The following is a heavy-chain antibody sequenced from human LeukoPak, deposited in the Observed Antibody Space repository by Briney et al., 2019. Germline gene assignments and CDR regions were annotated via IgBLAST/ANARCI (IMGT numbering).Heavy chain of an antibody. Sequence: PGGSLRLSCAASGFTFSSYGMHWVRQAPGKGLEWVAVISYDGSNKYYADSVKGRFTISRDNSKNTLYLQMNSLRAEDTAVYYCAKDNRDYPFPYGMDVWGQGTTVTVSS. CDR2: ISYDGSNK. D-gene: IGHD4-17*01. CDR1: GFTFSSYG. CDR3: AKDNRDYPFPYGMDV. V-gene: IGHV3-30*18. J-gene: IGHJ6*02.